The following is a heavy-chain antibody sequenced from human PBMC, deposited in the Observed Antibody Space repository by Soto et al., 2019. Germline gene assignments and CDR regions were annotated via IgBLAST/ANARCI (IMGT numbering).Heavy chain of an antibody. Sequence: QVQLQESGPGLVKPSETLSLTCTVSGGSISSYYWSWIRQPPGKRLEWIGYIYYSGSTNYNPSLKSRVTLSVDTSKNQFSLKLSSVTAADTAVSYCARHFPYYYDSSGYYIDAFDIWGQGTMVTVSS. CDR3: ARHFPYYYDSSGYYIDAFDI. V-gene: IGHV4-59*08. D-gene: IGHD3-22*01. J-gene: IGHJ3*02. CDR2: IYYSGST. CDR1: GGSISSYY.